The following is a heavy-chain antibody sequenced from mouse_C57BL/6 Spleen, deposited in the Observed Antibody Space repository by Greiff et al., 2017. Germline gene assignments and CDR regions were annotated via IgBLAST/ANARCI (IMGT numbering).Heavy chain of an antibody. CDR1: GYTFTEYT. CDR3: ARHEEAAHYDYDYYAMDY. CDR2: FYPGSGSI. D-gene: IGHD2-4*01. Sequence: VQLQQSGAELVKPGASVKLSCKASGYTFTEYTIHWVKQRSGQGLGWIGWFYPGSGSIKYNEKFKDKATLTADKSSSTVYMELSRLTSEDSAVYFCARHEEAAHYDYDYYAMDYWGQGTSVTVSS. V-gene: IGHV1-62-2*01. J-gene: IGHJ4*01.